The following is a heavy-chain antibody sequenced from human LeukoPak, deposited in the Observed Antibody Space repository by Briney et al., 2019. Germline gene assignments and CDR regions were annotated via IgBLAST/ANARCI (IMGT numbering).Heavy chain of an antibody. CDR3: ARERGNYMDV. D-gene: IGHD3-16*01. Sequence: PGGSLRLSCAASGFTFSSYSMNWVRQAPGKGLEWVSSISSSSSYIYYADLVKGRFTISRDNAKNSLYLQMNSLRAEDTAVYYCARERGNYMDVWGKGTTVTVSS. V-gene: IGHV3-21*01. CDR2: ISSSSSYI. CDR1: GFTFSSYS. J-gene: IGHJ6*03.